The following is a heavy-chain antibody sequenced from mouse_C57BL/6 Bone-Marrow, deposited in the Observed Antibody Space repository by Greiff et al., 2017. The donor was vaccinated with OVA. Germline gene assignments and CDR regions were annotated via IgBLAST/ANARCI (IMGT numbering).Heavy chain of an antibody. CDR1: GYSFTDYN. CDR3: ARRTKAGKGYFDV. V-gene: IGHV1-39*01. J-gene: IGHJ1*03. CDR2: INPNYGTT. D-gene: IGHD6-1*01. Sequence: VHVKQSGPELVKPGASVKISCKASGYSFTDYNMNWVKQSNGKSLEWIGVINPNYGTTSYNQKFKGKATLTVDQSSSTAYMQLNSLTSEDSAVYYCARRTKAGKGYFDVWGTGTTVTVSS.